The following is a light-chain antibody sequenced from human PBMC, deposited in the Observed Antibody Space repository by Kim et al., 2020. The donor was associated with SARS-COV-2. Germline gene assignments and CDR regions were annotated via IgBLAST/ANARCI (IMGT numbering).Light chain of an antibody. CDR1: KLGDKY. V-gene: IGLV3-1*01. Sequence: GAPGQTASITCAGDKLGDKYASWYQQKPGQSPVVVIFRDNRRPSGIPERFSGSNSGNTATLTISGTQAMDEADYYCQAWDSSIYVFGTGTKVTVL. J-gene: IGLJ1*01. CDR3: QAWDSSIYV. CDR2: RDN.